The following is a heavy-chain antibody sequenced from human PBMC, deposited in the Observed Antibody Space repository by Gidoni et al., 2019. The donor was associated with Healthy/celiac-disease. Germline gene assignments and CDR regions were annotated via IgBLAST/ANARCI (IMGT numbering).Heavy chain of an antibody. D-gene: IGHD3-3*01. CDR2: INHSGST. CDR1: GGSFSGDY. J-gene: IGHJ4*02. Sequence: QVQLQQWGAGLLKPSETLSLTCAVYGGSFSGDYWSWIRQPPGKGLEWIGEINHSGSTNYNPSLKSRVTISVDTSKNQFSLKLSSVTAADTAVYYCARVCTMWLEWLLHYFDYWGQGTLVTVSS. V-gene: IGHV4-34*01. CDR3: ARVCTMWLEWLLHYFDY.